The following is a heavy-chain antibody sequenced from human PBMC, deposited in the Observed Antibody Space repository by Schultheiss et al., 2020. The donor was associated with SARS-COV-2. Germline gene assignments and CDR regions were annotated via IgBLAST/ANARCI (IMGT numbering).Heavy chain of an antibody. Sequence: SETLSLTCTVSCGSISSYYWSWIRQPPGKGLEWIGRIYTSGSTNYNPSLKSRVTMSVDTSKNQFSLKLSSVTAEDTAVYYCARVRSSGPTNAEYFQHWGQGTLVTVSS. CDR3: ARVRSSGPTNAEYFQH. J-gene: IGHJ1*01. CDR1: CGSISSYY. CDR2: IYTSGST. D-gene: IGHD6-19*01. V-gene: IGHV4-4*07.